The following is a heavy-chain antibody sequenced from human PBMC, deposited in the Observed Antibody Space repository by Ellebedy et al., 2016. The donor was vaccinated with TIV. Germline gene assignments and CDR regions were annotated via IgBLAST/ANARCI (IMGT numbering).Heavy chain of an antibody. CDR2: INSDGSST. CDR1: GFTFTSYW. Sequence: GESLKISCAASGFTFTSYWMHWVRQAPGKELVWVSRINSDGSSTSYADSVKGRFTISRDNAKNTLYLQMNSLRAEDTAVYYCARTPGGWFDPWGQGTLVTVSS. CDR3: ARTPGGWFDP. D-gene: IGHD2-15*01. V-gene: IGHV3-74*01. J-gene: IGHJ5*02.